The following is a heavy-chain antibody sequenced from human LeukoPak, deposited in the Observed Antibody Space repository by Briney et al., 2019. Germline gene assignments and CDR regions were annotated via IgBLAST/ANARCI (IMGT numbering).Heavy chain of an antibody. CDR1: GFTFSSYW. V-gene: IGHV3-74*01. J-gene: IGHJ5*02. CDR2: TNSDGSST. Sequence: GGSLRLSCAASGFTFSSYWMHWVRQAPGKGLVWVSRTNSDGSSTSYADSVKGRFTISRDNAKNTLYLQMNSLRAEDTAVYYCARDSDGWFDPWGQGTLVTVSS. CDR3: ARDSDGWFDP. D-gene: IGHD2-8*01.